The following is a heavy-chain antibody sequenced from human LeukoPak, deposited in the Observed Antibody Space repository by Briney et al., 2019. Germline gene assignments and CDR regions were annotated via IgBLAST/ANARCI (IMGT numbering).Heavy chain of an antibody. Sequence: GSLRLSCAASGFTFSIHAMSWVRQAPGKGLEWVSGISGSGDSAYYADSVKGRFTISRDNSKNTLYLQMNSLRPEDTAVYYCAKDSSSDFDPWGRGTLVTVSS. CDR1: GFTFSIHA. CDR2: ISGSGDSA. CDR3: AKDSSSDFDP. D-gene: IGHD2-15*01. V-gene: IGHV3-23*01. J-gene: IGHJ2*01.